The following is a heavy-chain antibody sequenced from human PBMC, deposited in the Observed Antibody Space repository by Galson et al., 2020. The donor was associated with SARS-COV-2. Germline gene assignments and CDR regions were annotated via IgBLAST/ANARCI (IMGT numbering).Heavy chain of an antibody. CDR2: IYSGGST. V-gene: IGHV3-53*04. Sequence: GESLKISCAASGFTVSSNYMSWVRQAPGKGLEWVAVIYSGGSTYYADSVKGRFTISRHNSKNTLYLQMNSLRAEDTAVYYCARDQGYYGSGSYYMFAYYGMDVWGQGTTVTVSS. CDR3: ARDQGYYGSGSYYMFAYYGMDV. J-gene: IGHJ6*02. D-gene: IGHD3-10*01. CDR1: GFTVSSNY.